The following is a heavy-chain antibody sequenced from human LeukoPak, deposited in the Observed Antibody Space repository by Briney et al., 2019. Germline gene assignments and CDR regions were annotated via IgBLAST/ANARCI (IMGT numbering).Heavy chain of an antibody. V-gene: IGHV3-48*03. D-gene: IGHD6-19*01. CDR3: ATSLSGWGTYHYMNV. Sequence: PGGSLRLPCAASGFTFSSYEMNWVRQAPGKGLEWVSYISSSGSTIYYADSLKGRFTISRDNAKNSLYLQMNSLRAEDTAVYYCATSLSGWGTYHYMNVWGKGTTVTISS. CDR2: ISSSGSTI. J-gene: IGHJ6*03. CDR1: GFTFSSYE.